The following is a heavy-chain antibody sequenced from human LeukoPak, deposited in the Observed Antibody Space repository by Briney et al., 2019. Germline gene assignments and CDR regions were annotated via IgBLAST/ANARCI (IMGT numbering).Heavy chain of an antibody. CDR2: INGYGSST. D-gene: IGHD5-18*01. CDR3: ARDAPGNTALDY. Sequence: GGSLRLSCAASGFTFISYWMHWVRQAPGKGLVWVSRINGYGSSTDFADSVKGRFTISRDNAKNTPYLQMNSLRAEDTAVYYCARDAPGNTALDYWGQGTLVTVSS. J-gene: IGHJ4*02. CDR1: GFTFISYW. V-gene: IGHV3-74*01.